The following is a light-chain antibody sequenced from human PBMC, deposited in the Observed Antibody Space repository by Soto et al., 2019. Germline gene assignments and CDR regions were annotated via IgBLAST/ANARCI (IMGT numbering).Light chain of an antibody. Sequence: SVLTKPPSASGTPGEMVTISCSGSSSNIGSNTVNWYQQLPGTAPKLLIYSNNQRPSGVPDRFSGSKSGTSASLAISGLQSEDEADYYCAAWDDSLNAFYVFGTGTKVTVL. CDR3: AAWDDSLNAFYV. CDR1: SSNIGSNT. J-gene: IGLJ1*01. CDR2: SNN. V-gene: IGLV1-44*01.